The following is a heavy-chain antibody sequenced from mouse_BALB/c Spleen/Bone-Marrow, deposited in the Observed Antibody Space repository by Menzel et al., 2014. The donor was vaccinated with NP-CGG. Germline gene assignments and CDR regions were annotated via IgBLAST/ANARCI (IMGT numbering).Heavy chain of an antibody. J-gene: IGHJ2*01. CDR3: AKPTVVADFDY. Sequence: VMLVESAAELARPGASVKMSCKASGYTFSNYTMHWVKQRPGQDLEWIGFINPSSEYSEYNQKFKDKTTLTADKSSSTAYMQLSSLTSEDSAVYYCAKPTVVADFDYWGQGTTLTVSS. V-gene: IGHV1-4*02. D-gene: IGHD1-1*01. CDR1: GYTFSNYT. CDR2: INPSSEYS.